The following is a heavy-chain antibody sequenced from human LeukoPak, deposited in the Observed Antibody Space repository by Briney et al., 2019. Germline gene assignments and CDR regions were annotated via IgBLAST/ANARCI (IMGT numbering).Heavy chain of an antibody. CDR2: ISGSGGST. J-gene: IGHJ4*02. Sequence: GGSLRLSCAASGFIFSDYAMSWVRQAPGKGLEWVSVISGSGGSTYYADSVKGRFTISRDNSKNTLYLQMSSLRAEDTAVYYCAKENVVVAAAVPDYWGQGALVTVSS. CDR1: GFIFSDYA. D-gene: IGHD2-15*01. V-gene: IGHV3-23*01. CDR3: AKENVVVAAAVPDY.